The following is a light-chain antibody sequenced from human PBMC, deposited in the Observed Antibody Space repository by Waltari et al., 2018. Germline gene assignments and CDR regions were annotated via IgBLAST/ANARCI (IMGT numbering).Light chain of an antibody. CDR3: QKSSSTPRT. CDR1: QDISNY. Sequence: DIQMTQSPSSLSASVGDRVTITCQASQDISNYLNWYQQKPGKAPKLLIYDASNLETGVPSRFSGSGSGTDFTFTISSLQPEDFATYYCQKSSSTPRTFGQGTKLEIK. V-gene: IGKV1-33*01. CDR2: DAS. J-gene: IGKJ2*01.